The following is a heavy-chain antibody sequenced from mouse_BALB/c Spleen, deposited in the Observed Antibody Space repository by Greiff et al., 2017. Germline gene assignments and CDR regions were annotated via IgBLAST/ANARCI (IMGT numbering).Heavy chain of an antibody. D-gene: IGHD1-1*02. Sequence: EVKVVESGGGLVQPGGSLKLSCAASGFTFSSYTMSWVRQTPEKRLEWVAYISNGGGSTYYPDTVKGRFTISRDNAKNTLYLQMSSLKSEDTAMYYCARRGGLYYFDYWGQGTTLTVSS. CDR1: GFTFSSYT. J-gene: IGHJ2*01. V-gene: IGHV5-12-2*01. CDR2: ISNGGGST. CDR3: ARRGGLYYFDY.